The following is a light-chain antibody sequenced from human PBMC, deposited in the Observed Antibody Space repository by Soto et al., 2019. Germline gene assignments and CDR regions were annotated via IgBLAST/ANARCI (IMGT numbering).Light chain of an antibody. Sequence: EVVLTQSPATLSLSPGDTATLSCRASQRINPYLAWYQQKPGQAPRLLIFEASNRASGVPARFSGSGSGTDFILTISSLEPEDFAVYYCQHRDIWPLSFGGGTKVESK. CDR2: EAS. CDR1: QRINPY. CDR3: QHRDIWPLS. J-gene: IGKJ4*01. V-gene: IGKV3-11*01.